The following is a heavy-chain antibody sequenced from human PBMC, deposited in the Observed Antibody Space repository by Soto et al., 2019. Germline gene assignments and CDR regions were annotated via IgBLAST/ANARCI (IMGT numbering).Heavy chain of an antibody. CDR2: ISSSSSYI. D-gene: IGHD3-3*01. CDR1: GFTFSSYS. Sequence: RLSCAASGFTFSSYSMNWVRQAPGKGLEWVSSISSSSSYIYYADSVKGRFTISRDDSKNTVYLQLDSLRAEDTAIYYCARDSLGWPTDFDCWGQGALVTVSS. CDR3: ARDSLGWPTDFDC. V-gene: IGHV3-21*01. J-gene: IGHJ4*02.